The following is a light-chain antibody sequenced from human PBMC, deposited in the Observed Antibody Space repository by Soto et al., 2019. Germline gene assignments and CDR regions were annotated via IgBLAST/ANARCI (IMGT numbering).Light chain of an antibody. CDR3: QQRSNWPPIT. Sequence: EIVLTQSPGTLSLSPGGRATLSCRASQSVSNNYLAWYQQKPGQAPRLLIYGASNRATGIPDRFSGSGSGTDFTLTISSLEPEDFAVYDCQQRSNWPPITFGQGTLLEIK. J-gene: IGKJ5*01. CDR2: GAS. CDR1: QSVSNNY. V-gene: IGKV3D-20*02.